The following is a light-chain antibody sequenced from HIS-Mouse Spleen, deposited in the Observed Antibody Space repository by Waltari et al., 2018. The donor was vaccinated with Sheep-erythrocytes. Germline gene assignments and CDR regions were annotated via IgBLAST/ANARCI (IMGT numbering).Light chain of an antibody. Sequence: QSALTQPRSVSGSPGQSVTISCTGTSSDVGGYNYVSWYQQHPGKAPKRMIYDVSKRTSGFPDRFSGSKSGNTASLTISGRQAEDEADYYCCSYAGSYNHVFATGTKVTVL. CDR3: CSYAGSYNHV. V-gene: IGLV2-11*01. CDR2: DVS. J-gene: IGLJ1*01. CDR1: SSDVGGYNY.